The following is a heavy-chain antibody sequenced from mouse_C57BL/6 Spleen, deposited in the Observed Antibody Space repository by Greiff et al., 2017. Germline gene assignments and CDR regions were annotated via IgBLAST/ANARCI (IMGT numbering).Heavy chain of an antibody. CDR2: ISSGGSYT. J-gene: IGHJ2*01. V-gene: IGHV5-6*01. D-gene: IGHD2-3*01. CDR3: ARHHDGYLGKYYFDY. CDR1: GFTFSSYG. Sequence: EVHLVESGGDLVKPGGSLKLSCAASGFTFSSYGMSWVRQTPDKRLEWVATISSGGSYTYYPDSVKGRFTISRDNAKNTLYLQMSSLKSEDTAMYYCARHHDGYLGKYYFDYWGQGTTLTVSS.